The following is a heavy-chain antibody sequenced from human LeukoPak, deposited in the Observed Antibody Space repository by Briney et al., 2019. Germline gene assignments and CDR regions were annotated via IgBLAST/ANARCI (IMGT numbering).Heavy chain of an antibody. V-gene: IGHV3-30*04. Sequence: EGSLRLSCAASGFTFSSYAMHWVRQAPGKGLEWVAVISYDGSNKYYADSVKGRFTISRDNSKNTLYLQMNSLRAEDTAVYYCARGKGIAVADDYFDYWGQGTLVTVSS. CDR1: GFTFSSYA. CDR2: ISYDGSNK. CDR3: ARGKGIAVADDYFDY. J-gene: IGHJ4*02. D-gene: IGHD6-19*01.